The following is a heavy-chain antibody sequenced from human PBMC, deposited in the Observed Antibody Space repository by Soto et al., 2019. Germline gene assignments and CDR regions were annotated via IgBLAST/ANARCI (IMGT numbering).Heavy chain of an antibody. V-gene: IGHV3-30-3*01. CDR1: GFTFSSYA. D-gene: IGHD2-15*01. CDR3: ASGYYSGGSCYSLTDY. Sequence: GGSLRLSCAASGFTFSSYAMDGVRQAPGKGLEWVAVISYDGSNKYYADSVKGRFTISRDNSKNTLYLQMNSLRAEDTAVYYCASGYYSGGSCYSLTDYWGQGTLVTVSS. J-gene: IGHJ4*02. CDR2: ISYDGSNK.